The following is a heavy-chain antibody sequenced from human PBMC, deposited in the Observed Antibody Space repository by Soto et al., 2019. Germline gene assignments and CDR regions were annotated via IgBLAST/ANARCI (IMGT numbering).Heavy chain of an antibody. CDR2: IGTAGDT. Sequence: PGGSLRLSCAASGFTFSSYDMHWVRQATGKGLEWVSAIGTAGDTYYPGSVKGRFTISRENAKNSLYLQMNSLRAGDTAVYYCARGIEYSSSSSFSFGWLDPWGQGTLVTVSS. CDR3: ARGIEYSSSSSFSFGWLDP. J-gene: IGHJ5*02. V-gene: IGHV3-13*01. D-gene: IGHD6-6*01. CDR1: GFTFSSYD.